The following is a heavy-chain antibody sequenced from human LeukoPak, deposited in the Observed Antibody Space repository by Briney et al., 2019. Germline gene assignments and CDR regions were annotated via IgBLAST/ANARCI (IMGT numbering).Heavy chain of an antibody. Sequence: PGGSLRLSCAASGFTFSNYAMSWVRQAPGKGLEWVSALSGSGGSTYYADSVKGRFTISRDNSKNTLYLQMNSLRAEDTAVYYCARDSGIAAGGTYYWGQGTLVTVSS. D-gene: IGHD6-13*01. CDR3: ARDSGIAAGGTYY. CDR1: GFTFSNYA. J-gene: IGHJ4*02. V-gene: IGHV3-23*01. CDR2: LSGSGGST.